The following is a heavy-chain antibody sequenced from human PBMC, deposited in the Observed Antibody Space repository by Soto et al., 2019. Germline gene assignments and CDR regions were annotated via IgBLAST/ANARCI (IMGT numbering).Heavy chain of an antibody. D-gene: IGHD3-3*01. CDR1: GFTFSSYA. CDR2: ISGSGGST. V-gene: IGHV3-23*01. CDR3: AKTLDEYYDFWSGYYLDY. Sequence: PGGSLRLSCAASGFTFSSYAMSWVRQAPGKGLEWVSAISGSGGSTYYADSVKGRFTISRDNSKNTLYLQMNSLRAEDTAVYYCAKTLDEYYDFWSGYYLDYWGQGTLVTVS. J-gene: IGHJ4*02.